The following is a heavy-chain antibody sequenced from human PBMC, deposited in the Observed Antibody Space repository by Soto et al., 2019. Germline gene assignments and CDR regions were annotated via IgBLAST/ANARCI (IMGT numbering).Heavy chain of an antibody. CDR1: GFTFSSYA. V-gene: IGHV3-23*01. J-gene: IGHJ4*02. CDR2: ISGSGDTT. CDR3: AKVRTWTYLDY. Sequence: EVQVLESGGDLVQPGGSLRLSCAASGFTFSSYAMTWVRQAPGRGLEWVSSISGSGDTTYYADSVEGRFTISRDISKNTLYLQMNSLRAEDTAVYYCAKVRTWTYLDYWGQGTLVTVSS. D-gene: IGHD1-1*01.